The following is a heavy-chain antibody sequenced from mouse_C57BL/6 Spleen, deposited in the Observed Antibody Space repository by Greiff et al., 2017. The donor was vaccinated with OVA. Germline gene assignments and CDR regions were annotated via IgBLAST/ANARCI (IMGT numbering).Heavy chain of an antibody. CDR3: ARHEEGLGRPWFAY. CDR2: FYPGSGSI. CDR1: GYTFTEYT. V-gene: IGHV1-62-2*01. Sequence: VQRVESGAELVKPGASVKLSCTASGYTFTEYTIHWVQQRSGQGLEWIGWFYPGSGSIKYNEKFKDKATLTADKSSSTVYMELSRLTSEDSAVYFCARHEEGLGRPWFAYWGQGTLVTVSA. D-gene: IGHD4-1*01. J-gene: IGHJ3*01.